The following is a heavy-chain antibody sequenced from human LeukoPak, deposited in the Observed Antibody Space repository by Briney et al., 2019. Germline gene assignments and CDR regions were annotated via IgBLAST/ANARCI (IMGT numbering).Heavy chain of an antibody. D-gene: IGHD2-15*01. CDR2: IHPNNGGT. CDR3: ARLGYCSGGNCYSGDGNAFDI. J-gene: IGHJ3*02. V-gene: IGHV1-2*06. Sequence: ASVKVSCKASGYTFTGYYTHWVRQATGQGLEWMGRIHPNNGGTNYAQKFQGRVTMTRDTSISTAYMELSRLRSDDTAVYYCARLGYCSGGNCYSGDGNAFDIWGQGTRVTVSS. CDR1: GYTFTGYY.